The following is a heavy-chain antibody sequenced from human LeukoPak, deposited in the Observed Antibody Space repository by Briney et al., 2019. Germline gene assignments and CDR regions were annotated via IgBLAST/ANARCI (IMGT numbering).Heavy chain of an antibody. CDR2: MSGSGST. V-gene: IGHV3-23*01. J-gene: IGHJ4*02. D-gene: IGHD1-26*01. CDR1: GFTFSTYA. Sequence: GGSLRLSCAVSGFTFSTYAMSWVRQAPGKGLEWVSTMSGSGSTYYADSVKGRFTISRDNSKNTLYLQMNSLRAEDTAVYYCAKDLVVGALYWGQGTLVTVSS. CDR3: AKDLVVGALY.